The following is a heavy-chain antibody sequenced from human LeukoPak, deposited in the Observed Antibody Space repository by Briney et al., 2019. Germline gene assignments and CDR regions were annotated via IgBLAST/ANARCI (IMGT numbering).Heavy chain of an antibody. D-gene: IGHD6-19*01. CDR3: AKRLIYSSGGDYYYYYGMDV. Sequence: GGSLSLSCVASGFTFSSYAMGWVRRAPGKGLEWVSAISGSGGGTYYADSVKGRFTISRDNSKNTLYLQMNSLRAEDTAVYYCAKRLIYSSGGDYYYYYGMDVWGQGTTVTVSS. CDR1: GFTFSSYA. V-gene: IGHV3-23*01. J-gene: IGHJ6*02. CDR2: ISGSGGGT.